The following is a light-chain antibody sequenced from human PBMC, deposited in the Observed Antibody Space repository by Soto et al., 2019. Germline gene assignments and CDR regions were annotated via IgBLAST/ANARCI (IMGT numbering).Light chain of an antibody. CDR1: QSVSSY. CDR2: DAS. Sequence: EIVLTQSPATLSLSPGERATLSCRASQSVSSYLACYQQKPGQPPRLLIYDASNRATGIPARFSGSGSGTDFTLTISSLEPEYFADYYCQQRSNWPRTFGPGTKVDIK. J-gene: IGKJ3*01. V-gene: IGKV3-11*01. CDR3: QQRSNWPRT.